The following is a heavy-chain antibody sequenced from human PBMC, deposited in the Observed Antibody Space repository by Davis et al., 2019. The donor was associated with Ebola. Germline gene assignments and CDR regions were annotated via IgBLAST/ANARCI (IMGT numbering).Heavy chain of an antibody. CDR1: GFIVSSSY. D-gene: IGHD1-26*01. CDR2: IYSGGTT. V-gene: IGHV3-53*01. J-gene: IGHJ4*02. Sequence: PGGSLRLSCAVSGFIVSSSYITWVRQTPGKGLEWVSIIYSGGTTYYADSVKGRFTISRDNSNNTVYLQMNSLRVDDTAVYYCARDKSGSYDYWGQGTLVTVSS. CDR3: ARDKSGSYDY.